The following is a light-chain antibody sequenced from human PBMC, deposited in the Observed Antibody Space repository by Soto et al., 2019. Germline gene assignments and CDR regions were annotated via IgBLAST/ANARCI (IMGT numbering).Light chain of an antibody. CDR1: SSDVGGYNN. V-gene: IGLV2-14*01. CDR3: SSYTSSSTLV. J-gene: IGLJ1*01. Sequence: QSVLTQPASVSGSPGQSITISCTGTSSDVGGYNNVSWYQQHPGKAPKLIIYDVSNRLSGVSNRFSGSKSGNTASLTISGLQAEDEADYYCSSYTSSSTLVFGTGTKVTVL. CDR2: DVS.